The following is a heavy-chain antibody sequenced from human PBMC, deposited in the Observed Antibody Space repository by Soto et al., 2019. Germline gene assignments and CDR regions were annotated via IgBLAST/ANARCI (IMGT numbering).Heavy chain of an antibody. CDR1: GGSVSSGSYY. CDR2: IYYSGST. Sequence: SETLSLTCTVSGGSVSSGSYYWSWIRQPPGKGLEWIGYIYYSGSTNYNPSLKSRVTISVDTSKNQFSLKLSSVTAADTAVYYCARATYFGSTAIIPRFDYWGKGTLVTVSS. V-gene: IGHV4-61*01. J-gene: IGHJ4*02. D-gene: IGHD2-21*02. CDR3: ARATYFGSTAIIPRFDY.